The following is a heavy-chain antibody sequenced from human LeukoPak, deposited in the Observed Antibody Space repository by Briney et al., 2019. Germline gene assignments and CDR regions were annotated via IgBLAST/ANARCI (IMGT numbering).Heavy chain of an antibody. D-gene: IGHD3-10*01. CDR3: ARVAQLLWFGELLPRPRINWFDP. V-gene: IGHV1-69*13. Sequence: SVKVSCKASGGTFSSYAISWVRQAPGQGLEWMGGIIPIFGTANYAQKFQGRVTITADESTSTAYMELSSLRSEDTAVYYCARVAQLLWFGELLPRPRINWFDPWGQGTLVTVSS. CDR2: IIPIFGTA. J-gene: IGHJ5*02. CDR1: GGTFSSYA.